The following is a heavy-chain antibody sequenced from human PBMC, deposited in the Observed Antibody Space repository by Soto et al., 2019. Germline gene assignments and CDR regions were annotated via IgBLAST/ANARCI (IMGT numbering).Heavy chain of an antibody. CDR3: ARGGRDAYDWFDP. D-gene: IGHD3-16*01. J-gene: IGHJ5*02. CDR1: GFTFSDYW. Sequence: ESGGGLVQPGGSLRVSCAVSGFTFSDYWMSWVRQAPGKGLEWVAKIKQDGSEKDYVDSVKGRFTISRDNANNSLYLHMYSLRVEDTAIYYGARGGRDAYDWFDPWGQGTLVTVSS. CDR2: IKQDGSEK. V-gene: IGHV3-7*01.